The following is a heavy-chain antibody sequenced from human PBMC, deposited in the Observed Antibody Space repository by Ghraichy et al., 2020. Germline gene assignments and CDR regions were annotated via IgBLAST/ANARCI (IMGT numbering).Heavy chain of an antibody. V-gene: IGHV3-21*01. CDR1: GFTFSSYS. Sequence: LSLTCAASGFTFSSYSMNWVRQAPEKGLEWVSSISSSSSYIYYADSVKGRFTISRDNAKNSLYLQMNSLRAEDTAVYYCARSSSSSLVYGMDVWGQGTTVTVSS. D-gene: IGHD6-6*01. CDR3: ARSSSSSLVYGMDV. J-gene: IGHJ6*02. CDR2: ISSSSSYI.